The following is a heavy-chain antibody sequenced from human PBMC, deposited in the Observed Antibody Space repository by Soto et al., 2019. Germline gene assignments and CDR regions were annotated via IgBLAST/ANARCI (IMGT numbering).Heavy chain of an antibody. Sequence: ASVKVSCKASGYTFTSYDINWVRQATGQGLEWMGWMNPNSGNTGYAQKFQGRVTMTRNTSISTAYMELSSLRSEDTAVYYCARGYCSGGSCFFPYYYYDYMDVWGKGTTVTVSS. J-gene: IGHJ6*03. CDR1: GYTFTSYD. CDR3: ARGYCSGGSCFFPYYYYDYMDV. D-gene: IGHD2-15*01. V-gene: IGHV1-8*01. CDR2: MNPNSGNT.